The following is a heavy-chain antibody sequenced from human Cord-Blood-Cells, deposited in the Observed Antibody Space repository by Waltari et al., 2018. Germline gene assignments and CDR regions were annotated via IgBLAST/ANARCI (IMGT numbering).Heavy chain of an antibody. CDR2: FDPEDGET. D-gene: IGHD6-6*01. V-gene: IGHV1-24*01. J-gene: IGHJ1*01. Sequence: QVQLVQSGAEVKKPGASVKVSGKVSGYTRTELSMHWVRQAPGKGLEWMGGFDPEDGETIYAQKFQGRVTMTEDTSTDTAYMELSSLRSEDTAVYYCATVAQYSSSSEFQHWGQGTLVTVSS. CDR3: ATVAQYSSSSEFQH. CDR1: GYTRTELS.